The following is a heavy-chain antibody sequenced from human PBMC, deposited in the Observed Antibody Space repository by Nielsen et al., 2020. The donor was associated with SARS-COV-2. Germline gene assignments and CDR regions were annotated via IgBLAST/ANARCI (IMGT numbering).Heavy chain of an antibody. CDR3: AKDKSPTQRWLQNYYYYGMDV. D-gene: IGHD5-24*01. Sequence: PGKGLEWVSLISGDGGSTYYADPVKGRFTISRDNSKNSLYLQMNSLRTEDTALYYCAKDKSPTQRWLQNYYYYGMDVWGQGTTVTVSS. CDR2: ISGDGGST. J-gene: IGHJ6*02. V-gene: IGHV3-43*01.